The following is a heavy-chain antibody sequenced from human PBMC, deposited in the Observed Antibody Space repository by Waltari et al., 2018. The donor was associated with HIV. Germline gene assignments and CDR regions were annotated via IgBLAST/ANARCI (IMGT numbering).Heavy chain of an antibody. Sequence: QVQLVQSGDEVKKPGSSVRVSCQASGTPFDKFGISVGRQAPGQGIEWIGGIVPILCTANSAQTYQGRVTITTNDSTNTAYMDLRNLIFDDTAIYFCARRGDTFVFKYFFDVWGQGTLVTVAP. CDR3: ARRGDTFVFKYFFDV. D-gene: IGHD6-6*01. J-gene: IGHJ4*01. CDR1: GTPFDKFG. V-gene: IGHV1-69*05. CDR2: IVPILCTA.